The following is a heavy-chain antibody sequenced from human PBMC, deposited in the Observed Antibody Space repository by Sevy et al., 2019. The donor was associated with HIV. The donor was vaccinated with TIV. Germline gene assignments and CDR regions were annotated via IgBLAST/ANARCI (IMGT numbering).Heavy chain of an antibody. CDR2: IWYDGSNK. D-gene: IGHD6-19*01. CDR1: GFTFSSYG. CDR3: AKGSHNTGWFPDY. Sequence: GGSLRLSCAASGFTFSSYGMHWVRQAPGKGLEWVAVIWYDGSNKYYADSVKGRFTISRDNSNNILYLQMNSLRAEDTAVYFCAKGSHNTGWFPDYWGQGTLVTVSS. J-gene: IGHJ4*02. V-gene: IGHV3-33*06.